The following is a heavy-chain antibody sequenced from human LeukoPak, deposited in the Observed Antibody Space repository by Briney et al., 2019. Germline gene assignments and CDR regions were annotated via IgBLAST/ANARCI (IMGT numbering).Heavy chain of an antibody. Sequence: ASVKVPCKASGYTFTGYYMHWVRQAPGQGLEWMGWINPNSGGTNYAQKFQGRVTMTRDTSISTAYMELSRLRSDDTAVYYCTAAVSRYYYYYMDVWGKGTTVTISS. D-gene: IGHD6-13*01. J-gene: IGHJ6*03. CDR3: TAAVSRYYYYYMDV. CDR2: INPNSGGT. CDR1: GYTFTGYY. V-gene: IGHV1-2*02.